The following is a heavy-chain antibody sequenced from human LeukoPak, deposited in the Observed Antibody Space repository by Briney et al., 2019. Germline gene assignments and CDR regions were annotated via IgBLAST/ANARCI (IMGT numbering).Heavy chain of an antibody. Sequence: SETLSLTCTVSGGSLSSYFWTWIRQPPGKGLEWIGYIYYSGSTNYNPSLKSRVTISVDTSKNQFSLKLSSVTAADTAVYYCARDWHSSGINWFDPWGQGTLVTVSS. CDR1: GGSLSSYF. V-gene: IGHV4-59*01. J-gene: IGHJ5*02. CDR3: ARDWHSSGINWFDP. CDR2: IYYSGST. D-gene: IGHD3-22*01.